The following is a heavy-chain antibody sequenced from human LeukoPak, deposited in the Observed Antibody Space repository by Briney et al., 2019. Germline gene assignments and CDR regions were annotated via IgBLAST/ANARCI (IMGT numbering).Heavy chain of an antibody. CDR1: GFTFSSYA. CDR2: ISGSGGST. D-gene: IGHD6-19*01. J-gene: IGHJ4*02. V-gene: IGHV3-23*01. CDR3: AKVIGYSSGWYDY. Sequence: GGSLRLSCAASGFTFSSYAMSWVRQAPGMGLEWVSAISGSGGSTYYADSVKGRFTISRDNSKNTLYLQMNSLRAEDTAVYYCAKVIGYSSGWYDYWGQGTLVTVSS.